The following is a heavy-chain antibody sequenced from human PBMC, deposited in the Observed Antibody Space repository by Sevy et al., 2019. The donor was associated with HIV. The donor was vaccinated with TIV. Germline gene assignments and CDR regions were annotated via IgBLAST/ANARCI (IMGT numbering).Heavy chain of an antibody. J-gene: IGHJ6*02. CDR3: AREGGLVDYGMDV. CDR2: MYYSGNT. CDR1: GGSISPYY. V-gene: IGHV4-59*01. Sequence: SQTLSLTCTVSGGSISPYYWSWIRQPPGKGLEWIGYMYYSGNTNYNPSLRSRVTISLDTSNSQFSLNLSSVTAQDTAVYYCAREGGLVDYGMDVWGPGTTATVSS. D-gene: IGHD3-9*01.